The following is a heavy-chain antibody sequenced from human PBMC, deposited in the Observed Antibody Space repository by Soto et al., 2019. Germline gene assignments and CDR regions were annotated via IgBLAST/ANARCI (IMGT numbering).Heavy chain of an antibody. CDR2: INAGNGNT. CDR1: GYTVTSYA. Sequence: ASVKVSCKASGYTVTSYAMHCVRQAPGQRLEWMGWINAGNGNTKYSQKFQGRVTITRDTSASTAYMELSSLRSEDTAVYYCAREKIAAAGMGMDVWGQGTTVTVSS. V-gene: IGHV1-3*01. D-gene: IGHD6-13*01. CDR3: AREKIAAAGMGMDV. J-gene: IGHJ6*02.